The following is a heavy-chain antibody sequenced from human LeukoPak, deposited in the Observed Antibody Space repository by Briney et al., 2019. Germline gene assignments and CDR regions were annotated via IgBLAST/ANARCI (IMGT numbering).Heavy chain of an antibody. Sequence: KPSETLSLTCTVSGGSISSYYWSWIRQPAGKGLEWIGRIYTSGSTNYNPSLKSRVTMSVDTSKNQFSLKLSSMTTADTAVYYCAREDHSSGWYYFDYWGQGTLVTVSS. CDR1: GGSISSYY. CDR3: AREDHSSGWYYFDY. D-gene: IGHD6-19*01. CDR2: IYTSGST. J-gene: IGHJ4*02. V-gene: IGHV4-4*07.